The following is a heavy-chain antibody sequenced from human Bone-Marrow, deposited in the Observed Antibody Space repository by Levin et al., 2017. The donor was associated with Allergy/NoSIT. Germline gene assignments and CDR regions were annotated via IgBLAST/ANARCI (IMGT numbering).Heavy chain of an antibody. CDR1: GFMFSAYS. V-gene: IGHV3-30-3*01. CDR3: AKEKHDIDDAYDV. J-gene: IGHJ3*01. CDR2: VASGGHTK. Sequence: GESLKISCAASGFMFSAYSLHWVRQAPGKGLEWVAVVASGGHTKYYADSLKGRFTISRDNSKNTLSLQADNLGPDDTAVYFCAKEKHDIDDAYDVWGQGTMVTVSS.